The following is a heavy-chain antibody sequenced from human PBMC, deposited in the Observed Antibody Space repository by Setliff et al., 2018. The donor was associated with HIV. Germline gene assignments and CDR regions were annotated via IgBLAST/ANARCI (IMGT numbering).Heavy chain of an antibody. J-gene: IGHJ4*02. CDR3: ARFSTSSGGTFDY. Sequence: SETLSLTCNVSGGSITNNNYYWGWIRQPPGKGLEWIASIYYSGSTSYNPALKSRVTMSVDAAKSQFFLKLTSVTAADTAVYYCARFSTSSGGTFDYWGQGTLVTVS. CDR1: GGSITNNNYY. CDR2: IYYSGST. D-gene: IGHD6-6*01. V-gene: IGHV4-39*07.